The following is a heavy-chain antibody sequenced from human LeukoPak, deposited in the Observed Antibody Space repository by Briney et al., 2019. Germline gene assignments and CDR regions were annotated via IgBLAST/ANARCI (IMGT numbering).Heavy chain of an antibody. J-gene: IGHJ4*02. CDR1: GGSFSGYY. CDR2: INHSGST. V-gene: IGHV4-34*01. CDR3: ARGRRDGYNYRGFYFDY. D-gene: IGHD5-12*01. Sequence: SETLSLTCAVYGGSFSGYYWSWIRQPPGKGLEWIGEINHSGSTNYNPSLKSRVTISVDTSKNQFSLKLSSVTAADTAVYCCARGRRDGYNYRGFYFDYWGQGTLVTVSS.